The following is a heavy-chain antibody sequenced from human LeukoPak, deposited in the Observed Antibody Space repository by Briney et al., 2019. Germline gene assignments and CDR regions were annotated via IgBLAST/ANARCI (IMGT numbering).Heavy chain of an antibody. Sequence: PGRSLRLSCAASGFAFSHYGIHWVRQAPGEGLEWMAVISHDGSKKYYADSVKGRFSMSRDNSNNTLYLHMNSLRVEDTAVYYCAKAGDFCGPGDWGQGTLVTVSS. D-gene: IGHD3-3*01. CDR2: ISHDGSKK. V-gene: IGHV3-30*18. CDR3: AKAGDFCGPGD. J-gene: IGHJ4*02. CDR1: GFAFSHYG.